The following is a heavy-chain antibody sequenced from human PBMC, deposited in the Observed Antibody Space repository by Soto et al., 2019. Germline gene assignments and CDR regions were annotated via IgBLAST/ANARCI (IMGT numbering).Heavy chain of an antibody. CDR1: GYTFTVYG. J-gene: IGHJ4*02. Sequence: QVQLVQSGSEVKKPGASVNVSCKAFGYTFTVYGLIWVRQAPGQGLEWLGWISAFNGDTQYAQTMKGRLTVTTDTSTTTVHMQLRSLTPADTAVYYCTREAGWQRMVPYDWGQGTLVSVS. D-gene: IGHD6-25*01. CDR2: ISAFNGDT. CDR3: TREAGWQRMVPYD. V-gene: IGHV1-18*04.